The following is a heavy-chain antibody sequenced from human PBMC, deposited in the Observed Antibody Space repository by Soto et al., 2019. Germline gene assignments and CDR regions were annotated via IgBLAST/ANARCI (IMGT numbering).Heavy chain of an antibody. V-gene: IGHV1-3*01. D-gene: IGHD3-22*01. J-gene: IGHJ4*02. CDR3: ARKDYYDSGMYYFDY. CDR2: INPGNGDA. Sequence: QVQVVQSGAEVKKPGASVKVSCKTSGYTFNKYPIHWVRQAPGQGLEWMGWINPGNGDAGYSQKFQDRVTINRDTSASTAYMELSSLRSEDTAVYYCARKDYYDSGMYYFDYWGQGTLVTVSS. CDR1: GYTFNKYP.